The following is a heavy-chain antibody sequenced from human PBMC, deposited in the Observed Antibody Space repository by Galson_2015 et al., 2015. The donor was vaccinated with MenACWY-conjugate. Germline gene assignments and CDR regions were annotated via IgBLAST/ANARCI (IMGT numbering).Heavy chain of an antibody. CDR1: GFTVTSNY. CDR3: ARENVATLIDL. V-gene: IGHV3-66*01. Sequence: CAASGFTVTSNYMSWVRQAPGKALEWVSVIYAGGSTDYADSVRGRFTISRDNSRNTLYLQMDSLRPEDTALYYCARENVATLIDLWGQGTLVTVSS. J-gene: IGHJ5*02. CDR2: IYAGGST. D-gene: IGHD2-15*01.